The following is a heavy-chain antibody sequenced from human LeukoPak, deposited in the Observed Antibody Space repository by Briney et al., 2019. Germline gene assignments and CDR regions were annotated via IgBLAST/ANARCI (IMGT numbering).Heavy chain of an antibody. CDR3: AEIHCSGGSCRRGTTPYYFDY. J-gene: IGHJ4*02. D-gene: IGHD2-15*01. Sequence: GGSLRLSCAASGFTFSSYAMSWVRQAPGKGLEWVSAISGSGGSTYYADSVKGRFTISRDNSKNTLYLQMNSLRAEDTAVYYCAEIHCSGGSCRRGTTPYYFDYWGQGTLVTVSS. V-gene: IGHV3-23*01. CDR2: ISGSGGST. CDR1: GFTFSSYA.